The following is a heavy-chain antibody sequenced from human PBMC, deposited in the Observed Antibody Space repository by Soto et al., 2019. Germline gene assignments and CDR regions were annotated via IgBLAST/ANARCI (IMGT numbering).Heavy chain of an antibody. CDR3: ARDHPGKSRTSDYYGMDV. CDR1: GYTFTSYG. D-gene: IGHD3-10*01. V-gene: IGHV1-18*01. Sequence: ASVKVSCKASGYTFTSYGISWVRQAPGQGLEWMGWISAYNGNTNYAQKLQGRVTMTTDTSTSTAYMELWSLRSDDTAVYYCARDHPGKSRTSDYYGMDVWGQGTTVTVSS. CDR2: ISAYNGNT. J-gene: IGHJ6*02.